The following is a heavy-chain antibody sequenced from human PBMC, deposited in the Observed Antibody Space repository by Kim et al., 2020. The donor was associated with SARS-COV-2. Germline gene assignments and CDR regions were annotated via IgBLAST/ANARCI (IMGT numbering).Heavy chain of an antibody. J-gene: IGHJ4*02. V-gene: IGHV3-23*01. D-gene: IGHD6-19*01. CDR3: AKETYTSGEFDS. Sequence: YYANSVKGRFAISRDNSRTTVYLQMSSLRAEDTAVYYCAKETYTSGEFDSWGQGTLVTVSS.